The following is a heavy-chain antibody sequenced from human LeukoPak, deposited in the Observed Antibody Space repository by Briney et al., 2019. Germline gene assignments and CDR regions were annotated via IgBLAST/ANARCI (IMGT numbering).Heavy chain of an antibody. CDR2: VYYSGSI. CDR1: GGSISSSSFY. CDR3: VRQLPYDSIWGSYHHYFDY. Sequence: PSETLSLTRTVSGGSISSSSFYWGWIRQTPGKGLEWIGSVYYSGSIYYNPSLESRVTLSADTSKNRFSLRLSSVTAADTAVYYCVRQLPYDSIWGSYHHYFDYWGQGTLVTVSS. V-gene: IGHV4-39*01. D-gene: IGHD3-16*01. J-gene: IGHJ4*02.